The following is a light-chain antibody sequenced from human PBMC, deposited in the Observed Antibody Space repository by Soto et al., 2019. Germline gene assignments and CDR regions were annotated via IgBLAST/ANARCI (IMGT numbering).Light chain of an antibody. Sequence: DIQMTQSPSTLSASVGDRVTITCRASQSISSWLAWYQQKPGKAPKLLIYDASSLESGVPSRFSGSGSGTEFTLPISSLQHDDFATYYSQQYNSYSHTFGQGTKLEIK. J-gene: IGKJ2*01. CDR2: DAS. CDR3: QQYNSYSHT. CDR1: QSISSW. V-gene: IGKV1-5*01.